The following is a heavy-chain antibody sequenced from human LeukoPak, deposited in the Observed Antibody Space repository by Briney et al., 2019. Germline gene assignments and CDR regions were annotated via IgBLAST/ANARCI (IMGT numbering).Heavy chain of an antibody. CDR2: ISYDGSNK. J-gene: IGHJ4*02. V-gene: IGHV3-30*18. CDR1: GFTFSSYG. Sequence: PGRSLRLSCAASGFTFSSYGMHWVRQAPGKGLEWVAVISYDGSNKYYADSVKGRFTISRDNSKNTLYLQMNSLRAEDTAAYYCAKDRGGGSYLYFVDYWGQGTLVTVSS. D-gene: IGHD1-26*01. CDR3: AKDRGGGSYLYFVDY.